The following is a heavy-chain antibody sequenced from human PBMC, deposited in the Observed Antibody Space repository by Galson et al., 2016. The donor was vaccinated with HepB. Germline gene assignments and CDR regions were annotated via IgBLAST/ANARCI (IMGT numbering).Heavy chain of an antibody. J-gene: IGHJ4*02. CDR2: IKSKTNDGTT. Sequence: SLRLSCAASGFTFSNAWMSWVRQAPGKGLEWVGRIKSKTNDGTTDYTAPVKGRFTISRDDSKNTLYLQMNSLRTEDTAVYYCITGGHYYEGYYLDYWGQGTLVTVSS. CDR3: ITGGHYYEGYYLDY. D-gene: IGHD3-22*01. V-gene: IGHV3-15*01. CDR1: GFTFSNAW.